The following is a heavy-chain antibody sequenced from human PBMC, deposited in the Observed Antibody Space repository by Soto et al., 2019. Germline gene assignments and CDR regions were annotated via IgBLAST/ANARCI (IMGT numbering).Heavy chain of an antibody. CDR3: AKESNWKGSLPDY. D-gene: IGHD1-1*01. CDR1: GFTFDDYA. J-gene: IGHJ4*02. Sequence: GGSLRLSCAASGFTFDDYAMHWVRQAPGKGLEWVSGISWNSGSIGYADSVKGRFTISRDNAKNSLYLQMNSLRAEDRAVYYFAKESNWKGSLPDYWGQGTLVTVSS. CDR2: ISWNSGSI. V-gene: IGHV3-9*01.